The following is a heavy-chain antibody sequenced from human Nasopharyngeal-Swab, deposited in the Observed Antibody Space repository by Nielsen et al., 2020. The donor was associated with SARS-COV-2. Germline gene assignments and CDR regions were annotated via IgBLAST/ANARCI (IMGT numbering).Heavy chain of an antibody. J-gene: IGHJ4*02. V-gene: IGHV3-72*01. CDR3: AKGVVYGDTGCFDE. CDR1: GFTFSAHY. D-gene: IGHD4-17*01. CDR2: SRNKANSYTT. Sequence: GGSLRLSCAASGFTFSAHYMDWVRQAPGKGLEWVGRSRNKANSYTTEYAASVKGRFTISRDNSMETLYLQMNSLRVEDTAVYYCAKGVVYGDTGCFDEWGQGTLVSASS.